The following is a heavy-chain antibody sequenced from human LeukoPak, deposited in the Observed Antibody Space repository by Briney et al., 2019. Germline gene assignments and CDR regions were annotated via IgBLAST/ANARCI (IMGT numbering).Heavy chain of an antibody. Sequence: ASVKVSCKASGYTFTSYGISWVRQAPGQGLEWMGWISAYNGNTNYAQKLQGRVTMTTDTSTSTAYMELRSLRSDDTAVYYCAMYDILTGYSSYWGQGTLVTVST. CDR3: AMYDILTGYSSY. D-gene: IGHD3-9*01. V-gene: IGHV1-18*01. J-gene: IGHJ4*02. CDR2: ISAYNGNT. CDR1: GYTFTSYG.